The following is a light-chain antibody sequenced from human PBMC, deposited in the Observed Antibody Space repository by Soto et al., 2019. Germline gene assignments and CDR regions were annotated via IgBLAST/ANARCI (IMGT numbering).Light chain of an antibody. J-gene: IGLJ2*01. CDR2: EVG. Sequence: QSALTQPASVSGSPGQSITISCTGTSSDVGGYNYVSWYQQHPGKAPKLMIYEVGNRPSGVSNRFSGSKSGNTASLSISGLQAEDEADYYCSSYTTNTTVVFGGGTKLTVL. V-gene: IGLV2-14*01. CDR1: SSDVGGYNY. CDR3: SSYTTNTTVV.